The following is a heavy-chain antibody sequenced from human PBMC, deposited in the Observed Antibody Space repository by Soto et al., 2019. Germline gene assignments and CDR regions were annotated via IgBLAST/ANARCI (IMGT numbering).Heavy chain of an antibody. CDR2: MNPNSGNT. D-gene: IGHD3-3*01. CDR1: GYTFTSYD. V-gene: IGHV1-8*01. J-gene: IGHJ5*02. Sequence: ASVKVSCKAYGYTFTSYDINWVRQATGQGLEWMGWMNPNSGNTGYAQKFQGRVTMTRNTSITTAYMELSSLRSEDTAVYYCARVISTITYYDFWSGYPRRGWFDPWGQGTLVTVSS. CDR3: ARVISTITYYDFWSGYPRRGWFDP.